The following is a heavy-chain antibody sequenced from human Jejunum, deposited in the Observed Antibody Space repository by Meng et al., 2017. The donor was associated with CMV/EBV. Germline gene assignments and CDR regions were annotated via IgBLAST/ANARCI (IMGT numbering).Heavy chain of an antibody. J-gene: IGHJ4*02. Sequence: GFTCSDYGVSWVRQAPGKGLEWVALIRSSGYTGTAEYAASVKGRFTVSRDDSESVAYLQMNSLKTDDTAVYYCTRDRGVVSPPDFWGQGTLVTVSS. CDR2: IRSSGYTGTA. D-gene: IGHD2-2*01. V-gene: IGHV3-49*04. CDR3: TRDRGVVSPPDF. CDR1: GFTCSDYG.